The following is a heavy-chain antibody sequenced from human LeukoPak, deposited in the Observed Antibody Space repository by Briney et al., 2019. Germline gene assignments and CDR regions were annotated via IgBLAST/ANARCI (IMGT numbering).Heavy chain of an antibody. V-gene: IGHV3-7*01. CDR1: GFTFSSYW. CDR2: IKQDGSEK. CDR3: ARVWGDVLLWFGELSAYFDY. D-gene: IGHD3-10*01. J-gene: IGHJ4*02. Sequence: GGSLRLSCAASGFTFSSYWMSWVRQAPGKGLEWVANIKQDGSEKYYVDSVKGRFTISRDNAKNSLYLQMNSLRAEDTAVYYCARVWGDVLLWFGELSAYFDYWGQGTLVTVSS.